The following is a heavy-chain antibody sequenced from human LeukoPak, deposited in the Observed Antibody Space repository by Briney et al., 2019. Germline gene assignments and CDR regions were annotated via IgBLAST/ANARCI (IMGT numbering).Heavy chain of an antibody. CDR2: IYTGGTT. V-gene: IGHV3-66*01. CDR1: GFSVTSNH. CDR3: ARGGSSGRFDY. Sequence: GGSLRLSCAASGFSVTSNHMNWVRQAPGKGLEWVSIIYTGGTTHYADSLNDRFTISRDDSINTLYLQMNSLRAEDTAVYFCARGGSSGRFDYWGQGTLVTVSS. D-gene: IGHD6-19*01. J-gene: IGHJ4*02.